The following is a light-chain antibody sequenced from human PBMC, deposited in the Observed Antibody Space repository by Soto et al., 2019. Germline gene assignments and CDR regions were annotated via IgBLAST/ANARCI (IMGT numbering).Light chain of an antibody. CDR3: QQADSFPWT. Sequence: QVTQSPSSVSASVGDRVAITCQTSKDISTSVAWYQQKPGKAPNLLIYSASALHRGVPSRFSGSGSGADFTLTVSSLQPEDSATYYCQQADSFPWTFGQGTRLENK. V-gene: IGKV1D-12*01. J-gene: IGKJ5*01. CDR2: SAS. CDR1: KDISTS.